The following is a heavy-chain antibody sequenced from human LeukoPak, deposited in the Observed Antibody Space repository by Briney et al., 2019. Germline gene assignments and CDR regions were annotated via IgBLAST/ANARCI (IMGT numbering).Heavy chain of an antibody. D-gene: IGHD3-3*01. CDR1: GFIFTNYF. CDR2: IKHDESEK. V-gene: IGHV3-7*01. CDR3: ATDRGWRTSGYYLYYFEY. Sequence: GGSLRLSCAASGFIFTNYFMSWVRQAPGKGLEWVASIKHDESEKYYVDSVRGRFTISRDNTMNSLYLQMSSLRAEDTAVYYCATDRGWRTSGYYLYYFEYWGQGTLVTYSS. J-gene: IGHJ4*02.